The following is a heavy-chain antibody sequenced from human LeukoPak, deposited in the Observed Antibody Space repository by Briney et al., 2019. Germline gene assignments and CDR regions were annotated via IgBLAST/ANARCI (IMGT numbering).Heavy chain of an antibody. Sequence: PSETLSLTCTVSGGSISSSSYYWGWIRQPPGKGLEWIGSIYYSGSTYYNPSLKSRVTISVDTSKNQFSLKLSSVTAADTAVYYCAREYLWFREFIHDAFDIWGQGTMVTVSS. CDR2: IYYSGST. J-gene: IGHJ3*02. V-gene: IGHV4-39*02. CDR3: AREYLWFREFIHDAFDI. D-gene: IGHD3-10*01. CDR1: GGSISSSSYY.